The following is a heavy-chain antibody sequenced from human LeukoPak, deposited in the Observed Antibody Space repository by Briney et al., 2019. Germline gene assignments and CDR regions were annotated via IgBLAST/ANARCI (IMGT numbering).Heavy chain of an antibody. J-gene: IGHJ3*02. D-gene: IGHD3-16*01. CDR3: SRFDYVWETHGMDAFDI. V-gene: IGHV4-38-2*01. CDR2: FHHSGST. CDR1: GYSISRGYS. Sequence: SETLSLTCAVSGYSISRGYSWAWVRQPPGKGLEWIGSFHHSGSTFYNPSLKSRVTISADRSKNQFSLRLSSVTAADTAVYSCSRFDYVWETHGMDAFDIWGQGTMVTVSS.